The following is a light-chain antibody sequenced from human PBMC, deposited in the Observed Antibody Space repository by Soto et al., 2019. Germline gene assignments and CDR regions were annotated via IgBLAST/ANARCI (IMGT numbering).Light chain of an antibody. CDR1: QSIFNNY. Sequence: EIVLTQSPGTLSLSPRERATLSCRASQSIFNNYLAWYQQKPGQAPRLVVYGASFRATGIPDRFSGSGSGTDFTLTSSRLEPEDFAVYYCQQYGGSPFTFGQGTRLEIK. CDR2: GAS. V-gene: IGKV3-20*01. CDR3: QQYGGSPFT. J-gene: IGKJ2*01.